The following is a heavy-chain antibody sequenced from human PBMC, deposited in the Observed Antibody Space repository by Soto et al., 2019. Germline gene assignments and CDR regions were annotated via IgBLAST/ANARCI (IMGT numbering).Heavy chain of an antibody. V-gene: IGHV3-23*01. CDR3: AKDLGSGNLKGMDV. D-gene: IGHD3-10*01. J-gene: IGHJ6*02. Sequence: GGSLRLSCAASGFTFSSYAMSWVRQAPGKGLEWASAISGSGVSTYYADSVKGRFTISGDNSKNTLYLQMNSLRAEDTAVYYCAKDLGSGNLKGMDVWGQGTTMTV. CDR2: ISGSGVST. CDR1: GFTFSSYA.